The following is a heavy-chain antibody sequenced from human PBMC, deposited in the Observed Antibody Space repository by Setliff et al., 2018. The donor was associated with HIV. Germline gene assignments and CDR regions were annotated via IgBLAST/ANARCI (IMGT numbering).Heavy chain of an antibody. J-gene: IGHJ4*02. D-gene: IGHD2-15*01. CDR1: GGSISSSSYY. CDR3: ARSVPRYCSGGSCYPPLFDY. Sequence: SETLSLTCTVSGGSISSSSYYWGWIRQPPGKGLEWIGSIYYSGSTYYNPSLKSRVTISVDTSKNQFSLKLSSVTAADTAVYYCARSVPRYCSGGSCYPPLFDYWGQGTRVTVSS. CDR2: IYYSGST. V-gene: IGHV4-39*01.